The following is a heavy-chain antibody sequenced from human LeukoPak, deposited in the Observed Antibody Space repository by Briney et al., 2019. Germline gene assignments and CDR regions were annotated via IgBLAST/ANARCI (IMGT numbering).Heavy chain of an antibody. CDR3: VRGREFYLYYMDV. D-gene: IGHD2/OR15-2a*01. CDR1: GGSIHSGSYY. V-gene: IGHV4-39*07. Sequence: SETLSLTCTVSGGSIHSGSYYWGWIRQPPGKGLEWIGSIYFSGSTYYNPSLKSRVTISLDTSTNQFSLKLSSVTAADTAVYYCVRGREFYLYYMDVWGKGTAVTVSS. CDR2: IYFSGST. J-gene: IGHJ6*03.